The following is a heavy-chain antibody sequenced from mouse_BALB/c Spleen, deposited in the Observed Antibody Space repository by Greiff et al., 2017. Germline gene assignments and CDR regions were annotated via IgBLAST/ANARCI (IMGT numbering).Heavy chain of an antibody. D-gene: IGHD1-1*01. CDR2: IDPANGNT. J-gene: IGHJ2*01. CDR3: ARAVVDYFDY. CDR1: GYTFTDYN. V-gene: IGHV14-3*02. Sequence: VQLQQSGPELVKPGASVKIPCKASGYTFTDYNMDWVKQRPEQGLEWIGRIDPANGNTKYDPKFQGKATITADTSSNTAYLQLSSLTSEDTAVYYCARAVVDYFDYWGQGTTLTVSS.